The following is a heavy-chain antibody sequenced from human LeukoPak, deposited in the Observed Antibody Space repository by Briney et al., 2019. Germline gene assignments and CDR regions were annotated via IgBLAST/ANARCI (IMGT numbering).Heavy chain of an antibody. Sequence: GGSLRLSCAASGFTFSSYGMHWVRQAPGKGLEWVAVISYDGNNKYYADSVKGRFTISRDNSKNTLYLQMNSLRAEDTAVYYCAKDESNGYKPYYFDYWGQGTLVTVSS. J-gene: IGHJ4*02. CDR3: AKDESNGYKPYYFDY. CDR1: GFTFSSYG. CDR2: ISYDGNNK. D-gene: IGHD5-24*01. V-gene: IGHV3-30*18.